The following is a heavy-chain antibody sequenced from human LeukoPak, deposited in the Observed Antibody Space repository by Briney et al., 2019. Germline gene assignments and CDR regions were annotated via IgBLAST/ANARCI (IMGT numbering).Heavy chain of an antibody. D-gene: IGHD3-10*01. V-gene: IGHV3-23*01. CDR1: GFTFSSYA. CDR2: ISGSGGST. CDR3: AKEPGRDLWFGELLFYDY. J-gene: IGHJ4*02. Sequence: GGSLRLSCAASGFTFSSYAMSWVRQAPGKGLEWVSAISGSGGSTYYADSVKGRFTISRDNSKNTLYLQMNSLRAEDTAVYYCAKEPGRDLWFGELLFYDYWGQGTLVTVSS.